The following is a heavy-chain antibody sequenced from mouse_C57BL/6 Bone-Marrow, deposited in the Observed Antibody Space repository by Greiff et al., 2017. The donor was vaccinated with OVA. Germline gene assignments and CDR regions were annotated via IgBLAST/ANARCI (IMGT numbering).Heavy chain of an antibody. CDR3: ARAGNYVYYFDY. D-gene: IGHD2-1*01. J-gene: IGHJ2*01. V-gene: IGHV5-4*03. CDR1: GFTFSSYA. Sequence: EVKVVESGGGLVKPGGSLKLSCAASGFTFSSYAMSWVRQTPEKRLEWVATISDGGSYTYYPDNVKGRFTISRDNAKNNLYLQMSHLKSEDTAMYYCARAGNYVYYFDYWGQGTTLTVSS. CDR2: ISDGGSYT.